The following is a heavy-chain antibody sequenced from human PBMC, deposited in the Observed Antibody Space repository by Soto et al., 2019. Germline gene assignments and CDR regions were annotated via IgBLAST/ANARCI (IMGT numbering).Heavy chain of an antibody. CDR3: ASRGCSGGSCYTPGEYYYYYGMDV. J-gene: IGHJ6*02. V-gene: IGHV1-18*01. D-gene: IGHD2-15*01. Sequence: QVQLVQSGAEVKKPGASVKVSCKASGYTFTSYGISWVRQAPGQGLEWMGWISAYNGNTNYAQKLQGRVTMTTDTSTSTAYMELRSLRPDDTAVYYCASRGCSGGSCYTPGEYYYYYGMDVWGQGTTVTVSS. CDR2: ISAYNGNT. CDR1: GYTFTSYG.